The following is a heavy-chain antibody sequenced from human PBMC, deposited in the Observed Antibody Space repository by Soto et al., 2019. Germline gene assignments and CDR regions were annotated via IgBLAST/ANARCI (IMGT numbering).Heavy chain of an antibody. Sequence: PXDSLKVSWKFSGISFTSYWISLVLQMPGKGLEWMGRIDPDDSYSDYSPSFQGHVTFSVDTSINTAYLQWKNLKASDTGIYYCARHPTMLPSDSWGQGTLVTVSS. CDR3: ARHPTMLPSDS. V-gene: IGHV5-10-1*01. CDR1: GISFTSYW. CDR2: IDPDDSYS. D-gene: IGHD2-2*01. J-gene: IGHJ4*02.